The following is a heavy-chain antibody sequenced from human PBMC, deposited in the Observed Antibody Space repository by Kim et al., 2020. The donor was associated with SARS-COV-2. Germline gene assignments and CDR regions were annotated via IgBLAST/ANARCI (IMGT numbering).Heavy chain of an antibody. CDR2: TV. Sequence: TVYNADSGKGRFTTSGDNAKNSRYLQRNSLRAEDTAVYYCAAFGEDGMDVWGQGTTVTVSS. D-gene: IGHD3-10*01. CDR3: AAFGEDGMDV. V-gene: IGHV3-48*01. J-gene: IGHJ6*02.